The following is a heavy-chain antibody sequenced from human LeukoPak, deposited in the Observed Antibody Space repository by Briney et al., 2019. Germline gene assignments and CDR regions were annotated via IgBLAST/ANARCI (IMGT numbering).Heavy chain of an antibody. V-gene: IGHV4-59*01. Sequence: SETLSLTCTVSGGSISSYYWSWIRQPPGKGLEWIGYIYYSGSTNYNPSLKSRVTISVDTSKNQFSLKLSSVTAADTAVYYCARGGGWDDNWFDPWGQGTLVTVSS. J-gene: IGHJ5*02. CDR2: IYYSGST. CDR3: ARGGGWDDNWFDP. D-gene: IGHD1-26*01. CDR1: GGSISSYY.